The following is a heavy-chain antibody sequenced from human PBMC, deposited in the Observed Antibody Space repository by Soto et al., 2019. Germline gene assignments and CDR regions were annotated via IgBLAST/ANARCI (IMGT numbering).Heavy chain of an antibody. CDR3: AREGILGPFDAYDL. Sequence: ASVKVSCKASVFTSSGISWVRQAPGQGLEWMGWISTHNGNTIYAQKFQGRVIMTIDTSTTTVYMELRSLRSDDTAIYFCAREGILGPFDAYDLWGQGTMVT. CDR2: ISTHNGNT. D-gene: IGHD3-3*01. J-gene: IGHJ3*01. CDR1: VFTSSG. V-gene: IGHV1-18*01.